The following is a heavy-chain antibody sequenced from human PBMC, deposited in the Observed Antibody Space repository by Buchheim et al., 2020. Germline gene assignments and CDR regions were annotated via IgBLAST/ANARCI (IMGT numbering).Heavy chain of an antibody. D-gene: IGHD5-24*01. V-gene: IGHV4-59*08. CDR3: ASISMGLDY. J-gene: IGHJ4*02. Sequence: QVQLQESGPGLVKPSETLSLTCTASGGSISSYYWSWIRQPPGKGLEWIGYIYYSGSTNYNPSLKSRVTISVDTSKNQFSLKLSSVTAADTAVYYCASISMGLDYWGQGTL. CDR2: IYYSGST. CDR1: GGSISSYY.